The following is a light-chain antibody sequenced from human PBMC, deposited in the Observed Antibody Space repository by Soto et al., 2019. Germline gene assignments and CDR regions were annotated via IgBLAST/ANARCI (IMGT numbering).Light chain of an antibody. V-gene: IGKV1-5*01. CDR3: QHYHSYSEA. Sequence: DIQMTQSPSALSSSFGDRVTITCRASQSISTRLAWYQQKPGKAPKLLIYDASSLESGVPSRFSGSGSGTEFTLTISSLQPHDFATYYCQHYHSYSEAFGQGTKVDIK. J-gene: IGKJ1*01. CDR2: DAS. CDR1: QSISTR.